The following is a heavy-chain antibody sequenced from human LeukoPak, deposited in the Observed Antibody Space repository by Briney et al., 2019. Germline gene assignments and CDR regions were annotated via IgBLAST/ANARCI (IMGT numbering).Heavy chain of an antibody. CDR3: ARDPPENAFDI. CDR2: ISSSSSTI. V-gene: IGHV3-48*01. Sequence: GGSLRLSCAASEFSFSSYSMNWVRQAPGKGLEWVSYISSSSSTIYYSDSVQGRFTISRDNAKNSLFLQMNSLRAEDTAVYYCARDPPENAFDIWGQGTMVTVSS. CDR1: EFSFSSYS. J-gene: IGHJ3*02.